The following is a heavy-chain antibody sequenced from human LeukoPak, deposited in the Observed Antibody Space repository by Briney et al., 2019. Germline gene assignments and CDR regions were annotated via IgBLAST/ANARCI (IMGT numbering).Heavy chain of an antibody. V-gene: IGHV1-3*01. CDR3: ARGATVTSPNGDY. J-gene: IGHJ4*02. D-gene: IGHD4-17*01. CDR1: GYTFTNYA. CDR2: INAGNGNT. Sequence: ASVKVSCKASGYTFTNYAMHWVRQAPGQRLEWMGWINAGNGNTKYSQKFQGRVTITRDTSASTAYMELSSLRSEDTAVYYCARGATVTSPNGDYWGQGTLVTVSS.